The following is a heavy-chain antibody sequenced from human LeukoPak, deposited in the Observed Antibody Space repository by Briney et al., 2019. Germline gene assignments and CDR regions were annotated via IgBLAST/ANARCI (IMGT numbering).Heavy chain of an antibody. D-gene: IGHD6-13*01. CDR3: ARADYSSSWSHYYYYMDV. CDR1: DDSISNNRYF. Sequence: SETLSLTCTISDDSISNNRYFWACIRQPPGKGLEWIGSINYSGRTYYNPSLKSRLTISVDTSKNQFSLKLSSVTAADTAVYYCARADYSSSWSHYYYYMDVWGKGTTVTVSS. CDR2: INYSGRT. J-gene: IGHJ6*03. V-gene: IGHV4-39*07.